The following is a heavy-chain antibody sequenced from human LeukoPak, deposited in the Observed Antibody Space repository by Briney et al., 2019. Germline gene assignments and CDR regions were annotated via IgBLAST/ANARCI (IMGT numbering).Heavy chain of an antibody. CDR1: GYTFTSYA. V-gene: IGHV1-3*01. CDR2: INAGNGNT. J-gene: IGHJ6*02. CDR3: ATQAIAARPDYYYYYGMDV. Sequence: GASVKVSCKASGYTFTSYAMHWVRQAPGQRLEWMGWINAGNGNTKYSQKFQGRVTITRDTSASTAYMELSSLRSEDTAVYYCATQAIAARPDYYYYYGMDVWGQGTTVTVSS. D-gene: IGHD6-6*01.